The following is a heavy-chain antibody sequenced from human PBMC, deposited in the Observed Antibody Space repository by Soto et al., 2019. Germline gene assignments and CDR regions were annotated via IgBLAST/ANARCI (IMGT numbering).Heavy chain of an antibody. D-gene: IGHD3-10*01. CDR3: ARRPITMVRGVIQNWFDP. J-gene: IGHJ5*02. V-gene: IGHV5-10-1*01. CDR1: GYSFTSYW. CDR2: IDPSDSYT. Sequence: PGESLTISCKGSGYSFTSYWISWVRQMPGKGLEWRGRIDPSDSYTNYSPSFQGHVTLSADKSISTAYLQWSSLKASDTAMYYCARRPITMVRGVIQNWFDPWGQGTRVTVSS.